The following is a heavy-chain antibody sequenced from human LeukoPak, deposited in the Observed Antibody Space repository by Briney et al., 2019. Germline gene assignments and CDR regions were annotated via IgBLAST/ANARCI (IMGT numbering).Heavy chain of an antibody. CDR3: ARDRTRLVY. Sequence: GGSLRLSCAASGFTFTTYWMSWVRQAPGKGLEWVANIKQDGSEKYYVDSVRGRFTISRDNAKNSLYLQMNSLRAEDTAVYYCARDRTRLVYWGQGTLVTVSS. CDR1: GFTFTTYW. J-gene: IGHJ4*02. CDR2: IKQDGSEK. D-gene: IGHD6-6*01. V-gene: IGHV3-7*01.